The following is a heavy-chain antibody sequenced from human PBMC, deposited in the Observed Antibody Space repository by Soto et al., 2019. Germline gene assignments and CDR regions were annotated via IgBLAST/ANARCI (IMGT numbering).Heavy chain of an antibody. V-gene: IGHV3-15*01. Sequence: EVQLVESGGGLVKPGGSLRLSCAASGFTFSNAWMSWVRQAPGKGLEGVGRIKSKTDDGATDYATPVKGRFTIARDDSKNTLYLQMNSLKTEDTGVYYCTTDLDYDILTGLDFWGQGTLVTVSS. CDR3: TTDLDYDILTGLDF. J-gene: IGHJ4*02. CDR2: IKSKTDDGAT. D-gene: IGHD3-9*01. CDR1: GFTFSNAW.